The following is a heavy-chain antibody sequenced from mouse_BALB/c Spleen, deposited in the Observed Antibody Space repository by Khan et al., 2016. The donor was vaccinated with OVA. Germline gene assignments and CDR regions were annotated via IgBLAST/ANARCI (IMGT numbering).Heavy chain of an antibody. CDR3: VNRGSSPAWFTY. Sequence: QIQLVQSGAELAKPGASVKMSCKASGYTFTKYWMHWVKQRPGQGLEWIGYINPSTGYTEYNQKFKDKATLTADKSSSTAYMQLSSLTSEDSAVXYCVNRGSSPAWFTYWGQGTLVTVSA. V-gene: IGHV1-7*01. CDR1: GYTFTKYW. J-gene: IGHJ3*01. D-gene: IGHD1-1*01. CDR2: INPSTGYT.